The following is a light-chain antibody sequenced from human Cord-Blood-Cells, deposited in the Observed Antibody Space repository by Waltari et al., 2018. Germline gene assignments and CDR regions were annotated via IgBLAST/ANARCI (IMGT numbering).Light chain of an antibody. CDR3: CSYAGSSTWV. CDR2: EGS. J-gene: IGLJ3*02. CDR1: SSDVGSYNL. Sequence: SALTQPASVSGSPGQSITIPCTGTSSDVGSYNLVSWYQQHPGKAPKRMIYEGSKRPSGVSNRFSGSKSGNTASLTISGLQAEDEADYYCCSYAGSSTWVFGGGTKLTVL. V-gene: IGLV2-23*01.